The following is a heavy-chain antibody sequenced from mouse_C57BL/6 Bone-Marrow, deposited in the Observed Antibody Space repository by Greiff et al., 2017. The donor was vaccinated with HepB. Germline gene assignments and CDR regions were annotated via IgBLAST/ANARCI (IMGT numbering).Heavy chain of an antibody. CDR2: IYPGDGDT. CDR3: ARSYYGSGGY. D-gene: IGHD1-1*01. V-gene: IGHV1-80*01. Sequence: VQRVESGAELVKPGASVKISCKASGYAFSSYWMNWVKQRPGKGLEWIGQIYPGDGDTNYNGKFKGKATLTADKSSSTAYMQLSSLTSEDSAVYCCARSYYGSGGYWGQGTTLTVSS. J-gene: IGHJ2*01. CDR1: GYAFSSYW.